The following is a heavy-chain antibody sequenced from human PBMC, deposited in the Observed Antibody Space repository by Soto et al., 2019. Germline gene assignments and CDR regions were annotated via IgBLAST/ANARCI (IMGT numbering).Heavy chain of an antibody. Sequence: QVQLVQSGAEVKKPGASVKISCEASGYIFTTYIVHWVRQSPGQRLEWMGWINAGNGDTRYSQNFQGRVTFSRDTSASTAYMDLSSLRSEDSAVYYCARDKPNSAGYSMDVWGTGTTVTVSS. CDR3: ARDKPNSAGYSMDV. CDR1: GYIFTTYI. J-gene: IGHJ6*03. V-gene: IGHV1-3*01. CDR2: INAGNGDT. D-gene: IGHD2-15*01.